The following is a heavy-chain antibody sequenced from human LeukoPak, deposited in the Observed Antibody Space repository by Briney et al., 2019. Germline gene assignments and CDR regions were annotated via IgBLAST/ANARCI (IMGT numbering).Heavy chain of an antibody. CDR1: GVTFSSYS. V-gene: IGHV3-48*02. CDR2: ISSSRSSI. D-gene: IGHD3-22*01. J-gene: IGHJ5*02. CDR3: ARKSDSDSSGYHNWFDL. Sequence: GGSLRLSCAASGVTFSSYSMNWVRQAPGKGLEWVAYISSSRSSIYYADSVKGGFTISRDNAKKSLYLQMNRLRDEETAVYYCARKSDSDSSGYHNWFDLWGQGTLVTVSS.